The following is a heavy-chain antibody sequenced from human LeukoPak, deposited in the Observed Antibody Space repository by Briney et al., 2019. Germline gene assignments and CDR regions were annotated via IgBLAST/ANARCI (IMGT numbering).Heavy chain of an antibody. CDR1: GFTFTSYS. J-gene: IGHJ4*02. Sequence: PGGSLRLSCTASGFTFTSYSMNWVRQAPGKGLGWVSYISTSSSYIYYADSVKGRFTISRDNAKNSLYLQMNSLRAEDTAVYYCAREQSGSGYAFDYWGQGTLVTVSS. V-gene: IGHV3-21*01. CDR2: ISTSSSYI. D-gene: IGHD2-8*01. CDR3: AREQSGSGYAFDY.